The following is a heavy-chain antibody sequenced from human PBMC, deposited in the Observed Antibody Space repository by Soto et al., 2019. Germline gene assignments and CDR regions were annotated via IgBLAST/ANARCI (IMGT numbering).Heavy chain of an antibody. V-gene: IGHV3-23*01. CDR1: GFTFSSYA. J-gene: IGHJ4*02. D-gene: IGHD6-19*01. Sequence: EVQLLESGGGLVQPGGSLRLSCAASGFTFSSYAMNWVRQAPGKGLEWVSAISGSGGNTYYADSVKGRFTISRDNSKNTLYLQMNSLRAEDTAVYYCAKEPSRRGGCFAYWGQGTLVTVSS. CDR3: AKEPSRRGGCFAY. CDR2: ISGSGGNT.